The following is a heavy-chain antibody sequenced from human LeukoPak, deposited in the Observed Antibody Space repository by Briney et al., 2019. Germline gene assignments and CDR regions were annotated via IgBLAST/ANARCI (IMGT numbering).Heavy chain of an antibody. Sequence: GGSLRLSCAASGFTVSSNYMSWVRQAPGKGLEWVSVIYSGGSTYYADSVKGQFTISRDNSKNTLYLQMNSLRAEDTAVYYCAKEFIYYYYMDVWGKGTTVTVSS. CDR2: IYSGGST. CDR1: GFTVSSNY. V-gene: IGHV3-53*01. CDR3: AKEFIYYYYMDV. J-gene: IGHJ6*03.